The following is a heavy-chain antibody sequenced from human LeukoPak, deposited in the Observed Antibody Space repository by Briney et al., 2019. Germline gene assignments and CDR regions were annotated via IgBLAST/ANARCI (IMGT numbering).Heavy chain of an antibody. CDR3: ARDRGYCSGGSCPNEGGP. Sequence: PGGSLRLSCAASGFTFTSHGMHWVRQAPGKGLEWVAVISYDGSKESYADSVKGRFTISRDSSRNTVYLQTNSLRAEDTAVYYCARDRGYCSGGSCPNEGGPWGQGTLVTVSS. V-gene: IGHV3-33*01. J-gene: IGHJ5*02. CDR2: ISYDGSKE. CDR1: GFTFTSHG. D-gene: IGHD2-15*01.